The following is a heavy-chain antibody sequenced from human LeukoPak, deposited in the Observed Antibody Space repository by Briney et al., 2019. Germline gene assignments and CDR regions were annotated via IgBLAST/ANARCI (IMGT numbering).Heavy chain of an antibody. Sequence: PSETLSLTCTVSGGSVSSGGYSWAWIRQPQGKGLEWIGTLHSSGSTNYGSSLKSRVSMSADSSKNQFSLRLTSETAVDTAVYSCARRSSGWPNNWFDSWGQGTLVTVSS. V-gene: IGHV4-39*07. CDR1: GGSVSSGGYS. CDR3: ARRSSGWPNNWFDS. D-gene: IGHD6-19*01. CDR2: LHSSGST. J-gene: IGHJ5*01.